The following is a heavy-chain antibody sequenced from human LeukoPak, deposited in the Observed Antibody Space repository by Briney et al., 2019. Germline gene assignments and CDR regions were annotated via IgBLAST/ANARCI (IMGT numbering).Heavy chain of an antibody. CDR2: IYPGDSDT. CDR1: GYSFTSYW. V-gene: IGHV5-51*01. CDR3: ARGRATMVRLLMGFDY. Sequence: GESLKISCKGSGYSFTSYWIGWVRQMPGKGLEWMGIIYPGDSDTRCSPSFQGQVTISADKSISTAYLPWSSLKASDTAMYYCARGRATMVRLLMGFDYWGQGTLVTVSS. J-gene: IGHJ4*02. D-gene: IGHD3-10*01.